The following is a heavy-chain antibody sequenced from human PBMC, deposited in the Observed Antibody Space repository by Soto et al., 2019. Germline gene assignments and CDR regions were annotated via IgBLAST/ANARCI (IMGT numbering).Heavy chain of an antibody. CDR2: IYYSGST. D-gene: IGHD3-10*01. Sequence: SETLSLTCTVSGGSISSSSYYWGWIRQPPGKGLEWIGSIYYSGSTYYNPSLKSRVTISVDTSKNHFSLKLSSVTAADTAVYYCARHLVGLFFGELSGWFDPWGQGTLVTVSS. V-gene: IGHV4-39*01. J-gene: IGHJ5*02. CDR3: ARHLVGLFFGELSGWFDP. CDR1: GGSISSSSYY.